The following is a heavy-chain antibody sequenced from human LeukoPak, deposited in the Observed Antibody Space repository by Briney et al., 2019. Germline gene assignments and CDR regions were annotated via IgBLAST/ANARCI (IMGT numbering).Heavy chain of an antibody. J-gene: IGHJ5*02. D-gene: IGHD3-22*01. CDR1: GFTFSDYS. CDR3: ARDHSSYYYDSSGYLA. CDR2: ISSSSNYI. V-gene: IGHV3-21*01. Sequence: GGSLRLSCAASGFTFSDYSMNWVRQAPGKGLEWVSSISSSSNYIYYADSVKGRFTISRDNAKNSLYLQMNSLRAEDTALYYCARDHSSYYYDSSGYLAWGQGTLVTVSS.